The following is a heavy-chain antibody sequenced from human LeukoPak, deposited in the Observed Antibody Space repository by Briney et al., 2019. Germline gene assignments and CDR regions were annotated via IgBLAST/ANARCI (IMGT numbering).Heavy chain of an antibody. CDR2: INWNGGSR. CDR1: GFTFDDYG. J-gene: IGHJ4*02. CDR3: ARGTLKAAVTDFDY. D-gene: IGHD6-13*01. Sequence: GGSLRLSCAASGFTFDDYGMSWVRQAPGKGLEWVSGINWNGGSRAYADSVKGRFTISIDNAKNYLHLQMNSLRAEDTALYYCARGTLKAAVTDFDYWGQGTLVTVSS. V-gene: IGHV3-20*04.